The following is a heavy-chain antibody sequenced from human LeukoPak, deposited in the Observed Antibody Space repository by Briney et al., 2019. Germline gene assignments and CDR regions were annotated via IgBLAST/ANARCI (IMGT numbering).Heavy chain of an antibody. Sequence: GGSLRLSCIGSGFNFTYYAIYWVRQAPGKGLEWVAVVSYDGNDGYYADSVKGRFSICRDNSQNTVTLQMNNLRVDGTAIYYCAKLAWHDGSYYFDYWGQGTLVTVSS. CDR3: AKLAWHDGSYYFDY. CDR1: GFNFTYYA. J-gene: IGHJ4*02. V-gene: IGHV3-30*18. CDR2: VSYDGNDG.